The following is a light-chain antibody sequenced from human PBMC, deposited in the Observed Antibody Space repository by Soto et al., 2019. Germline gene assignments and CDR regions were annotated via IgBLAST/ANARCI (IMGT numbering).Light chain of an antibody. CDR2: KAS. CDR1: QGIGNW. V-gene: IGKV1-5*03. CDR3: QQYDTYRT. Sequence: DIQMTQSPSTLSASVGDRVTITCRASQGIGNWLAWYQQKPGKAPKLLIYKASSLQTGVPSRFSGSGFGTEFTLTISSLQPDDFATYSCQQYDTYRTFGQGTKVEI. J-gene: IGKJ1*01.